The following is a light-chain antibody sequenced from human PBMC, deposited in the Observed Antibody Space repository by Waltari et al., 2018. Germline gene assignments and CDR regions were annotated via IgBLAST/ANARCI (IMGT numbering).Light chain of an antibody. V-gene: IGKV3D-15*01. Sequence: EIVMTQSPAILSVSPGERATISCRASQSVSNNLVWYQQKPGQAPRLLIYGASTRATGVPARFSGSGSGTEFTLTISSLQSEDFAVYYCQQCNDWPRTFGQGTKVEIK. J-gene: IGKJ1*01. CDR1: QSVSNN. CDR2: GAS. CDR3: QQCNDWPRT.